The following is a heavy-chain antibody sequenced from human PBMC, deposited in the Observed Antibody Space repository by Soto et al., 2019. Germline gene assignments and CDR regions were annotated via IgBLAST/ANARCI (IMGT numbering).Heavy chain of an antibody. CDR2: IIPILGIA. Sequence: ASVKVSCKASGGTFSSYTISWVRQAPGQGLEWMGRIIPILGIANYAQKFQGRVTITADKSTSTAYMELSSLRSEDTAVYYCASEITIFGVEKPYYFDYWGQGTLVTVSS. CDR1: GGTFSSYT. D-gene: IGHD3-3*01. J-gene: IGHJ4*02. CDR3: ASEITIFGVEKPYYFDY. V-gene: IGHV1-69*02.